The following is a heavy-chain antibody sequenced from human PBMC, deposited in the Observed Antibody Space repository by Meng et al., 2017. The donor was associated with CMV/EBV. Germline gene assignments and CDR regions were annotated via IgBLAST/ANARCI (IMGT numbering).Heavy chain of an antibody. CDR2: ISGYNGVT. V-gene: IGHV1-18*01. CDR3: ARDASFYYDSTGYHSAY. D-gene: IGHD3-22*01. CDR1: GYTFNTFG. J-gene: IGHJ4*02. Sequence: QVQLVQSGPEVKKPGASVKVSCKASGYTFNTFGISWVRQAPGQGLEWMGWISGYNGVTNYAPKMQGKVTMTTDPSTSIAHLELRSLRSDDTAVYFCARDASFYYDSTGYHSAYWGQGTLVTVSS.